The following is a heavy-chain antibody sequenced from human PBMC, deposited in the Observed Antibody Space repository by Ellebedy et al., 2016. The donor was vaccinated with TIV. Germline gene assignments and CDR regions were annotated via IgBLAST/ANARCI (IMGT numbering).Heavy chain of an antibody. V-gene: IGHV1-2*02. D-gene: IGHD4-17*01. CDR2: VNPDSGGT. CDR3: AREVYGDSLNWFDP. Sequence: ASVKVSCKASGYSFTANYIHWVRQAPGQGLEWMGWVNPDSGGTNFAQKFQGRVTMTADTSTSTAYMELNSLRSDDTAVYYCAREVYGDSLNWFDPWGQGTLVTVSS. J-gene: IGHJ5*02. CDR1: GYSFTANY.